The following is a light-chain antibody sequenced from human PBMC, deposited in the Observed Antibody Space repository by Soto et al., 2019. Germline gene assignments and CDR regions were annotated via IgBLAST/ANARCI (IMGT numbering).Light chain of an antibody. CDR2: GAS. V-gene: IGKV3-20*01. CDR3: QQYGSSPLT. J-gene: IGKJ1*01. Sequence: EIVLTQSPGTLSLSPGERATLSCRASQSIGCSYLAWYQQKPGQPPRLLIYGASSRATGSPDRFSGSGSGTDFTLTISRLEPEDFAVYYCQQYGSSPLTFGQGTKVEIK. CDR1: QSIGCSY.